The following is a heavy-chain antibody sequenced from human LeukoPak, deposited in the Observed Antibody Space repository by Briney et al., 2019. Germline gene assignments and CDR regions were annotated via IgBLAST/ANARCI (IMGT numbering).Heavy chain of an antibody. CDR1: GYTFTSYD. D-gene: IGHD1-26*01. CDR3: ARSQSGSYYFDP. J-gene: IGHJ5*02. CDR2: MNPNSGNT. V-gene: IGHV1-8*01. Sequence: ASVKVSCKASGYTFTSYDINWVRQATGQGLEWMGWMNPNSGNTGYAQKFQGRVTMTRNTSISTAYMELSSPRSEDTAVYYCARSQSGSYYFDPWGQGTLVTVSS.